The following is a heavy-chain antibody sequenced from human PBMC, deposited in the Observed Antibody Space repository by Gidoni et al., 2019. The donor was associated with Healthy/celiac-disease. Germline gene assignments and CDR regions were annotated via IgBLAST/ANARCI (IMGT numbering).Heavy chain of an antibody. CDR2: IYYSGST. V-gene: IGHV4-59*01. CDR1: GGSLSSYY. CDR3: ARLGTMVRGARGNWFDP. Sequence: QLQLQESGPGLVKPSETLSLTCTVPGGSLSSYYWSWIRQPPGKGREWIGYIYYSGSTNYNPSLKSRVTISVDTSKNQFSLKLSSVTAADTAVYYCARLGTMVRGARGNWFDPWGQGTLVTVSS. J-gene: IGHJ5*02. D-gene: IGHD3-10*01.